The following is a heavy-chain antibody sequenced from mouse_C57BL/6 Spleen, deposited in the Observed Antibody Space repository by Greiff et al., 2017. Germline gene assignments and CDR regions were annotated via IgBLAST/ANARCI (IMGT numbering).Heavy chain of an antibody. D-gene: IGHD4-1*01. Sequence: EVQLQESGPGMVKPSQSLSLTCTVTGYSITSGYDWHWIRHFPGNKLEWMGYISYSGSTNYNPSLKSRISITHDTSKNHFFLKLNSVTTEDTATYYCARDGGLDYFDYWGQGTTLTVSS. CDR2: ISYSGST. CDR1: GYSITSGYD. CDR3: ARDGGLDYFDY. J-gene: IGHJ2*01. V-gene: IGHV3-1*01.